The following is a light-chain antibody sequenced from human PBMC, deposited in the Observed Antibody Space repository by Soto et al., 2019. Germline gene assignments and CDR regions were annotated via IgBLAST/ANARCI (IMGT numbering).Light chain of an antibody. CDR1: QSISSW. J-gene: IGKJ1*01. Sequence: DIQMTQSPSTLSASVGDRVTITCRASQSISSWLAWYQQKPGKAPKLLIYKASSLESGVPSRFSGSGSGTEFTLTISNLQPDDFATYHCQQYNSYSWTFGQGAKVEIK. CDR2: KAS. CDR3: QQYNSYSWT. V-gene: IGKV1-5*03.